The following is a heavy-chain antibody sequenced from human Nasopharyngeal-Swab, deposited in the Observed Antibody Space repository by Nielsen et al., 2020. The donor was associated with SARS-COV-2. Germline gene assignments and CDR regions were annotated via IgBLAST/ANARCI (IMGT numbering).Heavy chain of an antibody. J-gene: IGHJ6*02. CDR2: IIPIFGTA. D-gene: IGHD6-19*01. V-gene: IGHV1-69*01. Sequence: WVRQAPGQGLEWMGGIIPIFGTANYAQKFQGRVTITADESTSTAYMEPSSLRSEDTAVYYCERALQRLPNYYYYYGMDVWGQGTTVTVSS. CDR3: ERALQRLPNYYYYYGMDV.